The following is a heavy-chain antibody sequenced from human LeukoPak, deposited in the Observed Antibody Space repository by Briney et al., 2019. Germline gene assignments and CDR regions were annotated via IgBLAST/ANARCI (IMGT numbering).Heavy chain of an antibody. CDR2: IYTSGST. CDR1: GGSISSGSYY. CDR3: ARDPTTEYDSSGYYYGNY. Sequence: TLSLTCTVSGGSISSGSYYWSWIRQPAGKGLEWIGRIYTSGSTNYNPSLKSRVTISVDTSKNQFSLKLSSVTAADTAVYYCARDPTTEYDSSGYYYGNYWGQGTLVTVSS. V-gene: IGHV4-61*02. D-gene: IGHD3-22*01. J-gene: IGHJ4*02.